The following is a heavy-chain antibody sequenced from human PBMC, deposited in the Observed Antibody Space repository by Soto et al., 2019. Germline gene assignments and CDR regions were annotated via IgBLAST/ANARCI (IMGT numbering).Heavy chain of an antibody. V-gene: IGHV3-11*06. CDR3: ARSEQTYGDPDY. CDR1: GFTFSDYY. J-gene: IGHJ4*02. Sequence: KTGGSLRLSCAASGFTFSDYYMSWIRQAPGKGLEWVSYISSSSSYTNYADSVKGRFTISRDNAKNSLYLQMNSLRAEDTAVYYCARSEQTYGDPDYWGQGTLVTVSS. D-gene: IGHD4-17*01. CDR2: ISSSSSYT.